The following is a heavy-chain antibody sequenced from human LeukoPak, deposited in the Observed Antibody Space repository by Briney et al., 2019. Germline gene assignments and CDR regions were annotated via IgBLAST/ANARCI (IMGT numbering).Heavy chain of an antibody. CDR1: GGSISSYY. CDR2: IYTSGST. J-gene: IGHJ4*02. Sequence: SETLSLTCTVSGGSISSYYWSWIRQPAGKGLEWIGRIYTSGSTNYNPSLKSRVTMSVDTSKNQFSLKLSSVTAADTAVYYRARDGSGSGWSYYFDYWGQGTLVTVSS. V-gene: IGHV4-4*07. D-gene: IGHD6-19*01. CDR3: ARDGSGSGWSYYFDY.